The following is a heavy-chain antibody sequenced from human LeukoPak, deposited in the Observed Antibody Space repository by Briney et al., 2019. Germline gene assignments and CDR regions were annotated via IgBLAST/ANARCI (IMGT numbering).Heavy chain of an antibody. V-gene: IGHV3-74*01. CDR3: ARLGPRGGSYYYFDY. CDR2: INSDGSST. Sequence: GGSLRLSCAASGFTFSSYWMHWVRQAPGKGLVWVSRINSDGSSTSYADSVKGRFTISRDNAKNTLYLQMNSLRAEDTAVYYCARLGPRGGSYYYFDYWGQGTLVTVSS. D-gene: IGHD1-26*01. CDR1: GFTFSSYW. J-gene: IGHJ4*02.